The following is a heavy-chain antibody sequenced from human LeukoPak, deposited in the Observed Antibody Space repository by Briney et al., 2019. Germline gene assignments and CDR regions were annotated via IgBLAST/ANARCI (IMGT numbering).Heavy chain of an antibody. CDR2: ISHSGST. D-gene: IGHD3-9*01. Sequence: RASQTLSLTCAVYGGSFSGYYWSWVRQPPGKWLEWLGEISHSGSTNYNPSLKTRVTISVDTSKNQFSLKLTSVTAADTAVYYCAARDYNILTGSDDYWGQGTLVTVSS. CDR3: AARDYNILTGSDDY. J-gene: IGHJ4*02. V-gene: IGHV4-34*01. CDR1: GGSFSGYY.